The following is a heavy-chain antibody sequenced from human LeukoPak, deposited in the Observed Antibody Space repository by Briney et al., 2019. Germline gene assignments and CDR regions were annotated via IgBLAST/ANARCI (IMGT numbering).Heavy chain of an antibody. Sequence: GRSLRLSCAASGFTFSSYWMSWVRQAPGKGLEWVANIKQDGSEKYYVDSVKGRFTISRDNAKNSLYLQMNSLRAEDTAVYYCARVGYSSGYDAFDIWGQGTMVTVSS. CDR1: GFTFSSYW. D-gene: IGHD6-19*01. V-gene: IGHV3-7*01. CDR2: IKQDGSEK. J-gene: IGHJ3*02. CDR3: ARVGYSSGYDAFDI.